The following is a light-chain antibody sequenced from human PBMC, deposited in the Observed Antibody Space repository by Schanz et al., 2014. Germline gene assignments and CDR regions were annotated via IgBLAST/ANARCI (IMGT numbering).Light chain of an antibody. J-gene: IGKJ4*01. CDR2: AAS. CDR1: QDISNY. Sequence: DIQMTQSPSSLSASVGDRVTITCQASQDISNYLHWYQQKPGKAPKLLIYAASSLQSGVPSRFVGSGSGTDFTLTITSLQPEDSATYYCQQAISFPVTFGGGTKVEIK. CDR3: QQAISFPVT. V-gene: IGKV1-12*01.